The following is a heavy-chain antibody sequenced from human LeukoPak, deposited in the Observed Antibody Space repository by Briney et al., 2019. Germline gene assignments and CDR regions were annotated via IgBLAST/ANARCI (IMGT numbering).Heavy chain of an antibody. CDR1: GGSISSYY. Sequence: SETLSLTCTVSGGSISSYYWSWIRQPPGKGLEWIGYIYYSGSTNYNPSLKSRVTISVDTSKNQFSLKLSSVTAADTAVYYCARGVPKLYYYDSSGYYLNYWGQGTLVTVSS. CDR2: IYYSGST. D-gene: IGHD3-22*01. CDR3: ARGVPKLYYYDSSGYYLNY. V-gene: IGHV4-59*01. J-gene: IGHJ4*02.